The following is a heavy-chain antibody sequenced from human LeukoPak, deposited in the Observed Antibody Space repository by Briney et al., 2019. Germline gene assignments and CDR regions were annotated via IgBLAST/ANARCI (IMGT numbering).Heavy chain of an antibody. V-gene: IGHV4-61*02. D-gene: IGHD2-8*01. J-gene: IGHJ6*03. CDR2: FHTRGST. CDR1: RGSISSGNYY. CDR3: ARDGACTNGVCYYYYMDV. Sequence: SETLSLTCTVSRGSISSGNYYWSWIRQPAGKGLEWIGRFHTRGSTNYNPSLKSRVTISIDTSKNQFSLKLSSVTATDTAVYYCARDGACTNGVCYYYYMDVWGKGTTVTVSS.